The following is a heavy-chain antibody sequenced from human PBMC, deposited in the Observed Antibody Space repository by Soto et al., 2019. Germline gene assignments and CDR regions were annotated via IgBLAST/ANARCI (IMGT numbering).Heavy chain of an antibody. Sequence: SVKVSCKASGGTLSSYAISWVRQAPGQGLEWMGGIIPIFGTANYAQKFQGRVTITADKSTSTAYMELSSLRSEDTAVYYCARAFPYCSGGSCYYYGMDVWGQGTTVTVSS. CDR3: ARAFPYCSGGSCYYYGMDV. D-gene: IGHD2-15*01. V-gene: IGHV1-69*06. CDR1: GGTLSSYA. CDR2: IIPIFGTA. J-gene: IGHJ6*02.